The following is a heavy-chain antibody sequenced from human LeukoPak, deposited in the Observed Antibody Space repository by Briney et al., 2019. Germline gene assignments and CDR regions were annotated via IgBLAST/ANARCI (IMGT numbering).Heavy chain of an antibody. Sequence: GGSLRLSCAASGFTFSSYWMSWVRQAPGKGLEWVANIKQDGSEKHYVDSVKGRFTISRDNSKNTLYLQMNSLRAEDTAVYYCARGEGGIAAAGTDFWGQGTLVTVSS. CDR1: GFTFSSYW. V-gene: IGHV3-7*03. CDR2: IKQDGSEK. D-gene: IGHD6-13*01. CDR3: ARGEGGIAAAGTDF. J-gene: IGHJ4*02.